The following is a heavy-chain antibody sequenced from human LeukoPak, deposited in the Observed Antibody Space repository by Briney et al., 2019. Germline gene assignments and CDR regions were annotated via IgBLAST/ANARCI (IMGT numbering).Heavy chain of an antibody. V-gene: IGHV1-2*02. J-gene: IGHJ4*02. D-gene: IGHD3-10*01. CDR2: INPNSGGT. CDR3: ARVATMVRGVINQLLGY. Sequence: GASVKVSCKASGYTFTGYYMHWVRQAPGQGLEWMGWINPNSGGTNYAQKFQGRVTMTRDTSISTAYMELSRLSSDDTAVYYCARVATMVRGVINQLLGYWGQGTLVTVSS. CDR1: GYTFTGYY.